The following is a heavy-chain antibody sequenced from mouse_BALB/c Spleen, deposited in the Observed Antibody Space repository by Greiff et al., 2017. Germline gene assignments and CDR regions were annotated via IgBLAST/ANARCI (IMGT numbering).Heavy chain of an antibody. CDR3: ASRKITTVVARRAWFAY. V-gene: IGHV3-1*02. CDR2: IHYSGST. D-gene: IGHD1-1*01. Sequence: EVQLQESGPDLVKPSQSLSLTCTVTGYSITSGYSWHWIRQFPGNKLEWMGYIHYSGSTNYNPSLKSRISITRDTSKNQFFLQLNSVTTEDTATYYCASRKITTVVARRAWFAYWGQGTLVTVSA. CDR1: GYSITSGYS. J-gene: IGHJ3*01.